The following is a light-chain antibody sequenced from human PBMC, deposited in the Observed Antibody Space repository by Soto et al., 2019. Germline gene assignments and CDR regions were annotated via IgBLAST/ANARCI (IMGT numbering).Light chain of an antibody. J-gene: IGLJ2*01. CDR2: EVS. Sequence: QSVLTQPPSASGSPGQSVTISCTGTSSDVGAYNYVSWYQQHPGKAPKLIIYEVSTRPSGVPDRFSGSKSGNTASLTVSGLQAEDEADYYCSSSAGNNLGVVGGGTKVTVL. CDR1: SSDVGAYNY. V-gene: IGLV2-8*01. CDR3: SSSAGNNLGV.